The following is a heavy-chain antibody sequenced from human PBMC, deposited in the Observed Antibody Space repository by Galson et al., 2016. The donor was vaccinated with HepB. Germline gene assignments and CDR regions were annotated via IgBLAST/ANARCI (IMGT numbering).Heavy chain of an antibody. CDR3: ARVDYDILTGHSHNYFDL. D-gene: IGHD3-9*01. CDR1: GFTFSNYE. CDR2: IGSSGSTI. J-gene: IGHJ2*01. Sequence: SLRLSCAASGFTFSNYEMNWVRQAPGKGLEWVSYIGSSGSTIFYADFVQGRFTISRDNAKNSLYLEMSSLRVEDAAVYYCARVDYDILTGHSHNYFDLWGRGTLVTVSS. V-gene: IGHV3-48*03.